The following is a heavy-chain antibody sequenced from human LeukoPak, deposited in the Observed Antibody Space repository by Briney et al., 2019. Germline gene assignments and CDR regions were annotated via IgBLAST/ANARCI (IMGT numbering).Heavy chain of an antibody. Sequence: SETLSLTCTVSGGSISTYYWNWIRQPPGKGLEWIGYIYHSGSTNYNPSLQSRVTISVDTSKNQFSLNLNSVTAADTAVYYCASLKRYYYDSSGYYPFDYWGQGTLVTVSS. J-gene: IGHJ4*02. V-gene: IGHV4-59*01. CDR2: IYHSGST. CDR1: GGSISTYY. D-gene: IGHD3-22*01. CDR3: ASLKRYYYDSSGYYPFDY.